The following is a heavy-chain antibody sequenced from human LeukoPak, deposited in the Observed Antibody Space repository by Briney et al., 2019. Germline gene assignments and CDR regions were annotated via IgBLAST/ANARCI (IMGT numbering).Heavy chain of an antibody. J-gene: IGHJ4*02. CDR2: INSDGSTT. D-gene: IGHD2-2*01. V-gene: IGHV3-74*01. CDR3: ARVTASWHPYVDY. Sequence: GGSLRLSCAASGFTLRSYWMHWFRQAPGERLVWVSRINSDGSTTSYADSVEGRFTISRDNVENTLYLQMNSLRVEDTAVYYCARVTASWHPYVDYWGQGTLVTVSS. CDR1: GFTLRSYW.